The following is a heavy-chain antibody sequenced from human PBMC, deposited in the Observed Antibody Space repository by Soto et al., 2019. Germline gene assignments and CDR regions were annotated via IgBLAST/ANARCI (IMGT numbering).Heavy chain of an antibody. V-gene: IGHV4-34*01. CDR1: GGSFSGYY. CDR2: INHSGST. Sequence: SETLSLTCAVYGGSFSGYYWSWIRQPPGKGLEWIGEINHSGSTNYNPSLKSRVTISVDTSKNQFSLMLSSVTAADTALYYCASIAARSPKGYYYMDVWGKGTTVTVSS. CDR3: ASIAARSPKGYYYMDV. D-gene: IGHD6-6*01. J-gene: IGHJ6*03.